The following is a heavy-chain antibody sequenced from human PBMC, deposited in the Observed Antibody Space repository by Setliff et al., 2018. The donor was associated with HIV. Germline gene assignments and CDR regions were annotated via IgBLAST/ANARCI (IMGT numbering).Heavy chain of an antibody. J-gene: IGHJ4*02. CDR2: IYFSGRT. CDR1: GDSITRGGYY. CDR3: ARGKDPGLYFDN. Sequence: SETLSLTCAVSGDSITRGGYYWSWIRQFAGKGLEWIADIYFSGRTNYNPSLKSRLTVSIDTSKNHLSLKLTSMTAADTAMYFCARGKDPGLYFDNWRQVMLVTVSS. D-gene: IGHD2-15*01. V-gene: IGHV4-31*11.